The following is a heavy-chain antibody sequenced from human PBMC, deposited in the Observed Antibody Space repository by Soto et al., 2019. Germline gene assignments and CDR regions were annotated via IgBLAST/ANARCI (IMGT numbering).Heavy chain of an antibody. J-gene: IGHJ6*02. V-gene: IGHV1-2*04. CDR1: GYTFTGYY. Sequence: ASVKVSCTASGYTFTGYYMHWVRQAPGQGLEWMGWINPNSGGTNYAQKFQGWVTMTRDTSISTAYMGLSRLRSDDTAVHYCARLGYCISTSCPDYYYYGMDVWGQGTTVTVSS. CDR3: ARLGYCISTSCPDYYYYGMDV. D-gene: IGHD2-2*01. CDR2: INPNSGGT.